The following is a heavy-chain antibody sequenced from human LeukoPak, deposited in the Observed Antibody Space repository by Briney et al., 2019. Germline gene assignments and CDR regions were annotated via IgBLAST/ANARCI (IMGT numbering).Heavy chain of an antibody. Sequence: GGSLRLSCAASGFTVSGAHMSWVRQAPGKGLEWVSAMYTGGTTYYADSVKGRFTISRDNSRNTLFLHMSSLRADDTAVYYCAKDEATSGGGLASWGQGTLVTVSS. V-gene: IGHV3-53*01. CDR1: GFTVSGAH. CDR2: MYTGGTT. J-gene: IGHJ4*02. CDR3: AKDEATSGGGLAS. D-gene: IGHD3-16*01.